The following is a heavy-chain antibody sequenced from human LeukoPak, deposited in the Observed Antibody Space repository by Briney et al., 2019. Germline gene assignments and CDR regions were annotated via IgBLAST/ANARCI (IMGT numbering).Heavy chain of an antibody. Sequence: SETLSLTCAVYGGSFSGYYWSWIRQPPGKGMEWIGEINHSGSTNYNPSLKSRVTISVDTSKNQFSLKLSSVTAADTAVYYCARASTGSGSYFQAFDIWGQGTMVTVSS. CDR3: ARASTGSGSYFQAFDI. V-gene: IGHV4-34*01. CDR2: INHSGST. CDR1: GGSFSGYY. D-gene: IGHD3-10*01. J-gene: IGHJ3*02.